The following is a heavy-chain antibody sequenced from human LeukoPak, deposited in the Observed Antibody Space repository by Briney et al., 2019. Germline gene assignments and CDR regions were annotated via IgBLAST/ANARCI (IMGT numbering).Heavy chain of an antibody. CDR1: GFTFSNFD. Sequence: GGSLRLSCATSGFTFSNFDLHWVRQSTGEGLEWVSAIGTAGDTYYPDSVKGRFTISRDNAKNSFYLQMDNLGPGDTAVYYCSRGGTPAGYAYDIWGHGTVVTVSS. CDR2: IGTAGDT. V-gene: IGHV3-13*01. J-gene: IGHJ3*02. CDR3: SRGGTPAGYAYDI. D-gene: IGHD2-2*01.